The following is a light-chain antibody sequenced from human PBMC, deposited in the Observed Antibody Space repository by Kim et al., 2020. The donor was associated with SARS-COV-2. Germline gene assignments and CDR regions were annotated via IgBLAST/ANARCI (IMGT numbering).Light chain of an antibody. Sequence: DIQMTQPPSSLSASVGDRVTITCRASQSIRTYVNWYQQRPGKAPKLVIYSASRLQIGVPSRFSGSGSGTDFTLTISSLQAEDVATYYCQQSYVTSWTFGQGTKVDIK. CDR3: QQSYVTSWT. V-gene: IGKV1-39*01. CDR2: SAS. CDR1: QSIRTY. J-gene: IGKJ1*01.